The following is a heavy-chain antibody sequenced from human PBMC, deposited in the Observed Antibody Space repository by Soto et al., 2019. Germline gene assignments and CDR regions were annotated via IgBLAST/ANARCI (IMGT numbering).Heavy chain of an antibody. CDR2: ISAYNGNT. V-gene: IGHV1-18*01. CDR3: ARTTPYCSSTSCYVEAAFDI. J-gene: IGHJ3*02. D-gene: IGHD2-2*01. Sequence: ASVKVSCKASGYTFTSYFISWVRQAPGQGLEWMGWISAYNGNTNYAQKLQGRVTMTTDTSTSTAYMELRSLRSDDTAVYYCARTTPYCSSTSCYVEAAFDIWGQGTMVTVSS. CDR1: GYTFTSYF.